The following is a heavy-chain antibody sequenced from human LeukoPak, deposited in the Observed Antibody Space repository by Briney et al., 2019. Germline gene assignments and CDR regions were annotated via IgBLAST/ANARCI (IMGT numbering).Heavy chain of an antibody. J-gene: IGHJ4*02. D-gene: IGHD1-26*01. CDR3: ARFSGVTDY. V-gene: IGHV3-9*01. CDR2: LSWNSGSI. Sequence: GGSLRLSCAASGFTFYDYAAHWARHARGKGRVWVSGLSWNSGSIGYADSVKGRFTISRDNAKNSLYLQMNSLRAEDTALYYCARFSGVTDYWGQGTLVTVSS. CDR1: GFTFYDYA.